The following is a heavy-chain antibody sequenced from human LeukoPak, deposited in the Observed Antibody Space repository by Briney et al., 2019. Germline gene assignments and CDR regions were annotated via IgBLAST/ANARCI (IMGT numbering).Heavy chain of an antibody. CDR1: GFTFSTYT. V-gene: IGHV3-33*01. Sequence: GGSLRLSCAASGFTFSTYTIHWVRQAPGKGLEWVAVIWYDGSSKYYADSVKGRFTISRDNSKNTLYLQMNSLRAEDTAVYYCARGDYSNEYYCGMDVWGQGTTVTVSS. CDR2: IWYDGSSK. CDR3: ARGDYSNEYYCGMDV. J-gene: IGHJ6*02. D-gene: IGHD4-11*01.